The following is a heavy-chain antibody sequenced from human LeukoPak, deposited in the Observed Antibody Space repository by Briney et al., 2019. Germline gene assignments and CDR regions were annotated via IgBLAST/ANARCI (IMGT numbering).Heavy chain of an antibody. D-gene: IGHD3-9*01. Sequence: GGSLRLSCAASGFTFSSYAMSWVRQAPGKGLEWVSAISGSGGSTYYADSVEGRFTISRDNSKNTLYLQMSSLRAEDTAVYYCAKGALRYFDWLLYVFDYWGQGTLVTVSS. V-gene: IGHV3-23*01. CDR2: ISGSGGST. J-gene: IGHJ4*02. CDR1: GFTFSSYA. CDR3: AKGALRYFDWLLYVFDY.